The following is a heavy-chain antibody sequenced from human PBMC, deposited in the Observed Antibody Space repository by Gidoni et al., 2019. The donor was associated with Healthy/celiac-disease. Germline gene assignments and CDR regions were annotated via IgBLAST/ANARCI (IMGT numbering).Heavy chain of an antibody. V-gene: IGHV4-34*01. Sequence: QVQLQQWGAGLLKPSETLSLTCAVYGGSFSGYYWSWIRQPPGKGLEWIGEINHSGSTNYNPSLKSRVTISVDTPKNQFSLKLSSVTAADTAVYYCARGPLDYYGSGSYDYWGQGTLVTVSS. CDR1: GGSFSGYY. D-gene: IGHD3-10*01. CDR3: ARGPLDYYGSGSYDY. J-gene: IGHJ4*02. CDR2: INHSGST.